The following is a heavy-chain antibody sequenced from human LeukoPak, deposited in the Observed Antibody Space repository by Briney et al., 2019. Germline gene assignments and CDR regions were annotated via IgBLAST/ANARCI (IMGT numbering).Heavy chain of an antibody. CDR2: INPNSGGT. D-gene: IGHD3-10*01. V-gene: IGHV1-2*02. J-gene: IGHJ4*02. CDR1: GYTFTGYY. CDR3: AREPPITMVRGVIITSYYFDY. Sequence: GASVKVSCKASGYTFTGYYIHWVRQAPGQGLEWMGWINPNSGGTNYAQKFQGRVTMTRDTSISTAYMELSRLRSDDTAVYCCAREPPITMVRGVIITSYYFDYWGQGTLVTVSS.